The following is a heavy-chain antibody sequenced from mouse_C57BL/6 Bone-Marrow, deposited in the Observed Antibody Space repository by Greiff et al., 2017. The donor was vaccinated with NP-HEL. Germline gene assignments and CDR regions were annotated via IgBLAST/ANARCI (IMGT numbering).Heavy chain of an antibody. J-gene: IGHJ2*01. D-gene: IGHD1-1*01. CDR2: IDPSDSYT. V-gene: IGHV1-69*01. Sequence: QVQLKESGAELVMPGASVKLSCKASGYTFTSYWMHWVKQRPGQGLEWIGEIDPSDSYTNYNQKFKGKSTLTVDKSSSTAYMQLSSLTSEDSAVYYCARGVITTADYWGQGTTLTVSS. CDR1: GYTFTSYW. CDR3: ARGVITTADY.